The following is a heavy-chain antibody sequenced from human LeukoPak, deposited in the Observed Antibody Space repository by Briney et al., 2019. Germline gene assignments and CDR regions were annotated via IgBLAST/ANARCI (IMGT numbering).Heavy chain of an antibody. D-gene: IGHD1-26*01. Sequence: PGGSLRLSCAASGFTFSSYAMSWVRQAPGKGLEWVSVIYSGGSTYYADSVKGRFTISRDNSKNTLYLQMNSLRAEDTAVYYCARNGRGRYYFDYWGQGTLVTVSS. V-gene: IGHV3-53*01. CDR3: ARNGRGRYYFDY. CDR2: IYSGGST. J-gene: IGHJ4*02. CDR1: GFTFSSYA.